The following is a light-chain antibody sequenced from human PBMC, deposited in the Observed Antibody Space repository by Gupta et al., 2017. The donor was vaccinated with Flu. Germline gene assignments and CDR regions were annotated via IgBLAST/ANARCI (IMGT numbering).Light chain of an antibody. CDR3: QQDNSFPLT. J-gene: IGKJ2*01. Sequence: QMTQSPSTVSASIGDRVTITCRASQGVANHLAWYQQKPGEAPNLLIYATSSLQSGVPSRFSGSASGTDFTLTISNLQPEDFATYYCQQDNSFPLTFGQGTKLEIK. CDR1: QGVANH. CDR2: ATS. V-gene: IGKV1-12*01.